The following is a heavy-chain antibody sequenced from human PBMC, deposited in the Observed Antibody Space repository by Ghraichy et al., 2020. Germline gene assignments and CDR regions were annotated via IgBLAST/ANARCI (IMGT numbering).Heavy chain of an antibody. CDR2: IYYSGST. CDR1: GGSISSSSYY. Sequence: SETLSLTCTVSGGSISSSSYYWGWIRQPPGKGLEWIGSIYYSGSTYYNPSLKSRVTISVDTSKNQFSLKLSSVTAADTAVYYCDAADPAADDYWGQGTLVTVSS. CDR3: DAADPAADDY. J-gene: IGHJ4*02. D-gene: IGHD2-15*01. V-gene: IGHV4-39*01.